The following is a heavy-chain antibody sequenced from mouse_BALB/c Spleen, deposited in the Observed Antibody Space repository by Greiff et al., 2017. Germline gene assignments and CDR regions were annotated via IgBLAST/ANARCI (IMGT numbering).Heavy chain of an antibody. CDR1: GFALTSYG. Sequence: VQLQQSGPGLVQPSQSLSITCTVSGFALTSYGVHWVRQSPGKGLEWLGVIWSGGSTDYNAAFISRLSISKDNSKSQVFFKMNSLQANDTAIYYCARNPYYRYYWYVGGWGAGTTVTVSS. V-gene: IGHV2-2*02. CDR3: ARNPYYRYYWYVGG. D-gene: IGHD2-14*01. CDR2: IWSGGST. J-gene: IGHJ1*01.